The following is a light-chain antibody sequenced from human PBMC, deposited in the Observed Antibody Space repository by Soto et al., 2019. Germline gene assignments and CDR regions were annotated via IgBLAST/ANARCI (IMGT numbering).Light chain of an antibody. Sequence: DIQITQYPSSLSGYAGDTVNITFTSSLPISNYLAWYQQKPGKIPNLLIYAASTLQAGVPSRFSGSGSGTDFTLTISSLQTEDVAAYYCKKYNSAPLTFGGGTKVDIK. CDR1: LPISNY. J-gene: IGKJ4*01. CDR2: AAS. V-gene: IGKV1-27*01. CDR3: KKYNSAPLT.